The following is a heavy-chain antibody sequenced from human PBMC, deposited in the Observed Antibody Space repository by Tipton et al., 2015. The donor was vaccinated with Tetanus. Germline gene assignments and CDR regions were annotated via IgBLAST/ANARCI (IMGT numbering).Heavy chain of an antibody. V-gene: IGHV3-23*01. J-gene: IGHJ5*02. CDR2: ISGSGGST. Sequence: SLRLSCAASGFTFSSYAMSWVRQAPGKGLEWVAAISGSGGSTYYADSVKGRFTISRDNSKNTLYLQMNSLRAEDTAVYYCAKLAHMVRGSDNCFDPWGQGTLVTVSS. CDR3: AKLAHMVRGSDNCFDP. CDR1: GFTFSSYA. D-gene: IGHD3-10*01.